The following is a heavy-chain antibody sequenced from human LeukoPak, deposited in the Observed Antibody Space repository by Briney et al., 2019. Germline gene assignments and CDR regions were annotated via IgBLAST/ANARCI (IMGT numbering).Heavy chain of an antibody. CDR2: ISGSSTNI. V-gene: IGHV3-48*04. Sequence: GGSLRLSCAASGFTFSSYSMNWVRQAPGKGLEWVSYISGSSTNIYYADSVKGRFTISRDNAKNSLYLQLNSLRAEDTAVYYCARSGTTYYYDSSTRIWGQGTMVTVSS. D-gene: IGHD3-22*01. CDR3: ARSGTTYYYDSSTRI. CDR1: GFTFSSYS. J-gene: IGHJ3*02.